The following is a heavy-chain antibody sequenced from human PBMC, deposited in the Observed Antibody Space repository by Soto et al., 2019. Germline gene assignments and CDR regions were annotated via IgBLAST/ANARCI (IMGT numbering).Heavy chain of an antibody. CDR1: GFTFSNYG. CDR2: LSYDGTKE. V-gene: IGHV3-30*18. CDR3: AKEYGSTWIDH. D-gene: IGHD6-13*01. Sequence: PGGSLRLCCATSGFTFSNYGMHWVRQAPGKGLEWVAALSYDGTKEYYADSVKGRFTISRDNSRNTLFLQLNSLRAEDTAVYYCAKEYGSTWIDHWGQGTLVTVSS. J-gene: IGHJ4*02.